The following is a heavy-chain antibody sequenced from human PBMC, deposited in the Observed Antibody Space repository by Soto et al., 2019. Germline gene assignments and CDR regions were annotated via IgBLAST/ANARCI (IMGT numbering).Heavy chain of an antibody. V-gene: IGHV3-33*01. CDR1: GLTFSNYG. CDR3: VRWYYVQTGGPFDH. J-gene: IGHJ4*02. D-gene: IGHD2-8*02. CDR2: IWYDGSRK. Sequence: ESGGGVVQPGRSLRLSCEASGLTFSNYGMHWVRQAPGKGLEWVAVIWYDGSRKYYAESVKGRFTISRDNSKNTLFLQMNGLRPEDTAVYYCVRWYYVQTGGPFDHWGQGTLVTGSS.